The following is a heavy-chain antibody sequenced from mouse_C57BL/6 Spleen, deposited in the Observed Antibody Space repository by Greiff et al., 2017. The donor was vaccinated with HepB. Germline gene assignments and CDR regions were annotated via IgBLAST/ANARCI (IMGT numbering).Heavy chain of an antibody. CDR3: TRDGYDLYAMDY. J-gene: IGHJ4*01. V-gene: IGHV5-9-1*02. D-gene: IGHD2-2*01. CDR1: GFTFSSYA. Sequence: EVKLMESGEGLVKPGGSLKLSCAASGFTFSSYAMSWVRQTPEKRLEWVAYISSGGDYIYYADTVTGRFTISRDNARNTLYLQMSSLKSEDTAMFYCTRDGYDLYAMDYWGQGTSVTVSS. CDR2: ISSGGDYI.